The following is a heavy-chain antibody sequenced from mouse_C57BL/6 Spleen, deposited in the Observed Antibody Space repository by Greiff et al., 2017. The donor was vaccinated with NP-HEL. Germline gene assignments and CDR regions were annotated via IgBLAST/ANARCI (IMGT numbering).Heavy chain of an antibody. V-gene: IGHV1-15*01. D-gene: IGHD2-5*01. CDR1: GYTFTDYE. CDR2: IDPETGGT. J-gene: IGHJ3*01. CDR3: TRSPYYSNYAFAY. Sequence: QVQLQQSGAELVRPGASVTLSCKASGYTFTDYEMHWVKQTPVHGLEWIGAIDPETGGTAYNQKFKGKAILTADKSSSTAYMELRSLTSEDSAVYYCTRSPYYSNYAFAYWGQGTLVTVSA.